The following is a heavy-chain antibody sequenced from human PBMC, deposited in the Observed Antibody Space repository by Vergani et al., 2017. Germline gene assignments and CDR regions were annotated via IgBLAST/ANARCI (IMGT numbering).Heavy chain of an antibody. CDR2: INHSGST. D-gene: IGHD2-15*01. V-gene: IGHV4-34*01. Sequence: QVQLQQWGAGLLKPSETLSLTCAVYGGSFSGYYWSWIRQPPGKGLEWIGEINHSGSTNYNPSLKSLVTISVDTSKNQFSLKLNSVTAADTAVYYCARGTRKLKKSYWYFDLWGRGTLVTVSS. J-gene: IGHJ2*01. CDR1: GGSFSGYY. CDR3: ARGTRKLKKSYWYFDL.